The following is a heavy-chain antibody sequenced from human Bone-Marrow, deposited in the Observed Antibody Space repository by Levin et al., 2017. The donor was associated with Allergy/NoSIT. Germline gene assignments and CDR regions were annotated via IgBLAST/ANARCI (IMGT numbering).Heavy chain of an antibody. D-gene: IGHD3-16*01. V-gene: IGHV3-30*18. CDR1: GFTFSSYG. CDR3: AKTQGAQSASYSYYCMDV. Sequence: SGESLKISCAASGFTFSSYGMHWVRQAPGKGLEWVAVISFDGSNKYYADSVKGRFTISRDNSKNTLYLQMNSLRAEDTAVYYCAKTQGAQSASYSYYCMDVWGQGTTVTVSS. J-gene: IGHJ6*02. CDR2: ISFDGSNK.